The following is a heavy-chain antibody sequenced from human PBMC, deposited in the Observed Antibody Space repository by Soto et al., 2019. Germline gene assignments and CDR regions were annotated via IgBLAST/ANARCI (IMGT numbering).Heavy chain of an antibody. CDR3: ARDTTY. D-gene: IGHD5-18*01. V-gene: IGHV1-69*02. J-gene: IGHJ4*02. CDR2: IIPYLAIT. Sequence: QVQLVQSGAEVKKPGSSVKVSCKASGGTFGTYTISWVRQAPGQGLEWMGRIIPYLAITDYAQKFQGRFTIAADKSTTTAYMELNRLRSEDTAVYFCARDTTYWGQGTLVTVAS. CDR1: GGTFGTYT.